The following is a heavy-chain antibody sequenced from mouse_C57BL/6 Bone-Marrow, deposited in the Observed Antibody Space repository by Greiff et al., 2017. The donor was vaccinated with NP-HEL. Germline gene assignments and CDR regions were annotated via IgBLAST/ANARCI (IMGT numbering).Heavy chain of an antibody. J-gene: IGHJ2*01. CDR2: IYPRSGNT. V-gene: IGHV1-81*01. D-gene: IGHD1-1*01. CDR1: GYTFTGYG. Sequence: QVQLQQSGAELARPGASVKLSCKASGYTFTGYGISWVKQRTGQGLEWIGEIYPRSGNTYYNEKFKGKATLTADKSSSTAYMELRSLTSEDSAVYFCAKKWDSDYGSTFFDYWGQGTTLTVSS. CDR3: AKKWDSDYGSTFFDY.